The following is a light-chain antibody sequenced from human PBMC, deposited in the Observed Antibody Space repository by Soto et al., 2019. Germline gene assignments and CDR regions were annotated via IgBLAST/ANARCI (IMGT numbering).Light chain of an antibody. Sequence: QSALTQPPSASGSPGQSVTISCTGSNSDIGDYNHVSWHQQHPGQAPKVLIYDVNKRPSGVPDRFSGSKSANTASLTVSGLQAEDEADYYCSSYGRGNNVLFGGGTKVTVL. CDR1: NSDIGDYNH. V-gene: IGLV2-8*01. J-gene: IGLJ2*01. CDR3: SSYGRGNNVL. CDR2: DVN.